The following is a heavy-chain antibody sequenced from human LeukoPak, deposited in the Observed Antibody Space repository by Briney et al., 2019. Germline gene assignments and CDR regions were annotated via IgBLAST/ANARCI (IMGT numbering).Heavy chain of an antibody. Sequence: SETLSLTCTVSGGSISSGSYYWGWIRQPPGKGLEWIGSIYYSGSTYYNPSLKSRVTISVDTSKNQFSLKLSSVTAADTAVYYCARHKTIFGVVIPWGQGTLVTVSS. D-gene: IGHD3-3*01. J-gene: IGHJ5*02. CDR2: IYYSGST. V-gene: IGHV4-39*01. CDR3: ARHKTIFGVVIP. CDR1: GGSISSGSYY.